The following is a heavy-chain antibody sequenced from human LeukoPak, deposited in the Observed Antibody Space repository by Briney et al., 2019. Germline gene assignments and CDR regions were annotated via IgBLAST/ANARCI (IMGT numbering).Heavy chain of an antibody. CDR1: GFTFSRYG. J-gene: IGHJ4*02. Sequence: GGSLRLSCAASGFTFSRYGMHWVRQAPGKGLEWVAVIWYDGSNIYYADSVKGRFTISRDKSKNTLYLQMNSLRAEDTAVYYCARQIEGATLDYWGQGTLVTVSS. V-gene: IGHV3-33*01. CDR3: ARQIEGATLDY. CDR2: IWYDGSNI. D-gene: IGHD1-26*01.